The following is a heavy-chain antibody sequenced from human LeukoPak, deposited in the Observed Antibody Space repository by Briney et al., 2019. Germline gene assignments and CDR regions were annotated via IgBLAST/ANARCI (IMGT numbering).Heavy chain of an antibody. CDR2: IYYSGST. Sequence: SETLSLTCTVSGGSISSYYWSWIRQPPGKGLEWIGYIYYSGSTNYNPSLKSRVTISVDTSKNQFSLKLSSVTAADTAVYYCARSEVTYYGSKNSLWPDAFDFWGQGTVVTVSS. J-gene: IGHJ3*01. CDR3: ARSEVTYYGSKNSLWPDAFDF. D-gene: IGHD3-10*01. CDR1: GGSISSYY. V-gene: IGHV4-59*08.